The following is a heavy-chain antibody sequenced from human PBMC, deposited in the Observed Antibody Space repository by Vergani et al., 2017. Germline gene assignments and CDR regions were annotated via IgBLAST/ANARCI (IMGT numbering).Heavy chain of an antibody. CDR3: AKGGSGGDCYLRHDYYYYYMDV. CDR1: GFTFSSYA. D-gene: IGHD2-21*02. CDR2: ISGSGGST. Sequence: EVQLLESGGGLVQPGGSLRLSCAASGFTFSSYAMSWVRQAPGKGLEWVSAISGSGGSTYYADSVKGRFTISRDNSKNTLYLQMNSLRAEDTAVYYCAKGGSGGDCYLRHDYYYYYMDVWGKGTTVTVSS. V-gene: IGHV3-23*01. J-gene: IGHJ6*03.